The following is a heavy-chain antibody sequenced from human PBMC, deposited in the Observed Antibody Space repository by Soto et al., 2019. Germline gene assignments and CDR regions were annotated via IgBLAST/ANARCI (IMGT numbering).Heavy chain of an antibody. CDR1: GGTFSSYA. CDR3: ARGLARGPYYYYYGMDV. D-gene: IGHD6-19*01. Sequence: SVKVSCKASGGTFSSYAISWVRQAPGQGLEWMGGIIPIFGTANYAQKFQGRVTITADESTSTAYMELSSLRSEDTAVYYCARGLARGPYYYYYGMDVWGQGTTVTVSS. V-gene: IGHV1-69*13. CDR2: IIPIFGTA. J-gene: IGHJ6*02.